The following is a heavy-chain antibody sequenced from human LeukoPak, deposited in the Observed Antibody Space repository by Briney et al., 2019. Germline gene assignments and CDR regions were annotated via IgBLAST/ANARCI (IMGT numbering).Heavy chain of an antibody. D-gene: IGHD5-12*01. CDR1: GFTFDDYA. CDR3: SSLYSPGAFDI. Sequence: TGGSLRLSCAASGFTFDDYAMHWVRQAPGKGLEWVAVISYDGSNKYYADSVKGRFTISRDNSKNTLYLQMNSLRAEDTAVYYCSSLYSPGAFDIWGQGTVVTVSS. CDR2: ISYDGSNK. V-gene: IGHV3-30*04. J-gene: IGHJ3*02.